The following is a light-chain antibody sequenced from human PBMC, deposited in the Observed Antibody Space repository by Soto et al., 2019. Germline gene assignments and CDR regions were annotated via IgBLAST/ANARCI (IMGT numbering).Light chain of an antibody. CDR1: QTISSY. V-gene: IGKV1-39*01. Sequence: DIQMTQSPSSLSASVGDRVTITCRTSQTISSYLNWYQQKPGKAPKLLIYAASILESGVPSRFSGSGSGTDFTLTISSLQPEDLAIYFCQQAYCTPRTFGQGTKVEIK. J-gene: IGKJ1*01. CDR2: AAS. CDR3: QQAYCTPRT.